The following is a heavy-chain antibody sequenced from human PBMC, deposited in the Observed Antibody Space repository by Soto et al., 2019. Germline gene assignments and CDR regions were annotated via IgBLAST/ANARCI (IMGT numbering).Heavy chain of an antibody. CDR2: IYYSGST. CDR1: GGSISSGGYY. J-gene: IGHJ3*02. D-gene: IGHD3-22*01. V-gene: IGHV4-31*03. CDR3: ARDWAIVGAFDI. Sequence: KTSETLSLTCTVSGGSISSGGYYWSWIRQHPGKGLEWIGYIYYSGSTYYNPSLKSRVTISVDTSKNQFSLKLSSVTAADTAVYYCARDWAIVGAFDIWGQGTMVTVSS.